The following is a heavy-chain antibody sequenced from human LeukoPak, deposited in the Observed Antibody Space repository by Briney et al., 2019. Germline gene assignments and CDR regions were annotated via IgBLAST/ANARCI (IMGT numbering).Heavy chain of an antibody. CDR1: GGSFSGYY. V-gene: IGHV4-34*01. Sequence: SETLSLTCAVYGGSFSGYYWSWIRQPPGKGLEWIGEINHSGSTNYNPSLKSRVTISVDTSKNQFSLKLSSVTAADTAVYYCAGSSDYDILTGYPKRVHYFDYWGQGTLVTVSS. J-gene: IGHJ4*02. CDR3: AGSSDYDILTGYPKRVHYFDY. D-gene: IGHD3-9*01. CDR2: INHSGST.